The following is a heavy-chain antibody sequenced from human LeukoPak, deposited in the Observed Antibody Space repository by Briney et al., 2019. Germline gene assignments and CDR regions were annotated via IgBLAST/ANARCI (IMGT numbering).Heavy chain of an antibody. CDR3: ARALFWSGFFDY. D-gene: IGHD3-3*01. V-gene: IGHV3-66*02. CDR2: IYSGGNT. CDR1: GLTVSTNY. Sequence: PGGSLRLSCAASGLTVSTNYMSWVRRAPGKGLEWVSVIYSGGNTYYADSVKGRFTISRDNSKNTLYLQMNSLRAEDTAVFYCARALFWSGFFDYWGQGTLVTVSS. J-gene: IGHJ4*02.